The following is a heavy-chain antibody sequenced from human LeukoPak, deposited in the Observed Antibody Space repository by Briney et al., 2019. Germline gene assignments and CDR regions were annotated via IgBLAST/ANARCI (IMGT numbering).Heavy chain of an antibody. CDR1: GFTFDDYD. CDR3: ATLDYYGSGSPDY. Sequence: PGGSQRLSCAASGFTFDDYDMSWVRQAPGKGLEWVSGINLNGGSTGYADSVKGRFTISRDNAKNSLYLQMNSLIAEDTALYYCATLDYYGSGSPDYWGQGTLVTVSS. D-gene: IGHD3-10*01. CDR2: INLNGGST. V-gene: IGHV3-20*04. J-gene: IGHJ4*02.